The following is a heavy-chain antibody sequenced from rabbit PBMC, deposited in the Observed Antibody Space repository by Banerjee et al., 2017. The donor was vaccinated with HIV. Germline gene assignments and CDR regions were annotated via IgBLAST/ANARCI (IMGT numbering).Heavy chain of an antibody. CDR3: VRRDISYYHYYGLDL. CDR2: IYGGSSGST. V-gene: IGHV1S40*01. D-gene: IGHD8-1*01. Sequence: QSLEESGGGLFQPGASLTLTCTASGFSFSNNYYMCWVRQAPGKGLEWIACIYGGSSGSTYYASWAKGRFTISKTSSTTVTLQMTSLTAADTATYFCVRRDISYYHYYGLDLWGPGTLVTVS. CDR1: GFSFSNNYY. J-gene: IGHJ6*01.